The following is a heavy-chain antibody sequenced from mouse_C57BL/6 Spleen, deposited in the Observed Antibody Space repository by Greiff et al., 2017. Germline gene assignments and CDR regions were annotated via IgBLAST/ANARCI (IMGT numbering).Heavy chain of an antibody. CDR2: LWSGGST. D-gene: IGHD3-3*01. CDR3: ARKGDSMGAMDY. Sequence: QVQLKQSGPGLVQPSQSLSITCTVSGFSLTSYGVHWVRQSPGTGLEWLGVLWSGGSTDSNAAFISRLCISKDKSKSQVFFKMNSLQADDTAIYYCARKGDSMGAMDYWGQGTSVTVSS. V-gene: IGHV2-2*01. J-gene: IGHJ4*01. CDR1: GFSLTSYG.